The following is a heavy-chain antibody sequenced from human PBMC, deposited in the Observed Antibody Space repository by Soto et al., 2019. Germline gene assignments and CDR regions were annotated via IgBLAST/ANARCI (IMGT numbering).Heavy chain of an antibody. Sequence: VQMLESGGGLVQPGGSLRLSCAASGFTFSTYGMNWVRQVPGKGLEWVSSISGSGDSTIYADSVKGRFTISRDNSKNTLYLQMSSLRVEDTAVYYCAKGDRIAAAGSIDYWGQGTLVTVSS. D-gene: IGHD6-13*01. CDR3: AKGDRIAAAGSIDY. J-gene: IGHJ4*02. V-gene: IGHV3-23*01. CDR1: GFTFSTYG. CDR2: ISGSGDST.